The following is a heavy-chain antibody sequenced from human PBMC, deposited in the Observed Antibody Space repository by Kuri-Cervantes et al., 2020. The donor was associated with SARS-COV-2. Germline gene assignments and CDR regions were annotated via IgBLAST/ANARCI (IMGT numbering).Heavy chain of an antibody. V-gene: IGHV3-21*01. Sequence: GGSLRLSCAASGFTVSSNEMSWVRQAPGKGLEWVSSISSSSSYIYYADSVKGRFTISRDNAKNSLYLQMNSLRAEDTAVYYCARAPILGLNWFDPWGQGTLGTVSS. CDR2: ISSSSSYI. CDR1: GFTVSSNE. CDR3: ARAPILGLNWFDP. J-gene: IGHJ5*02. D-gene: IGHD3-16*01.